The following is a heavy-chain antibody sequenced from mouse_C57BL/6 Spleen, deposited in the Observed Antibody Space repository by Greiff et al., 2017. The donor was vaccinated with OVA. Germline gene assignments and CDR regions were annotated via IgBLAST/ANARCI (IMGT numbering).Heavy chain of an antibody. CDR1: GYSITSGYY. V-gene: IGHV3-6*01. Sequence: VHLKESGPGLVKPSQSLSLTCSVTGYSITSGYYWNWIRQFPGNKLEWMGYISYDGSNNYNPSLKNRISITRDTSKNQFFLKLNSVTTEDTATYYCAREGYDYSFAYWGQGTLVTVSA. CDR3: AREGYDYSFAY. CDR2: ISYDGSN. J-gene: IGHJ3*01. D-gene: IGHD2-4*01.